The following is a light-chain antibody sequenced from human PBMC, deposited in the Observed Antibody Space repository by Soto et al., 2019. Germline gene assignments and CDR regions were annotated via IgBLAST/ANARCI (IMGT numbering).Light chain of an antibody. CDR1: QSINSW. Sequence: DIQMTQSPSTLSASVGDRVTITCRASQSINSWLAWYQQKPGKAPRLLIYRASSLEGGVPSRFSGSGSGAESTLTISSLQPDDFATYYSQHYDSYSGTFGPGTKVDIK. CDR3: QHYDSYSGT. V-gene: IGKV1-5*03. J-gene: IGKJ3*01. CDR2: RAS.